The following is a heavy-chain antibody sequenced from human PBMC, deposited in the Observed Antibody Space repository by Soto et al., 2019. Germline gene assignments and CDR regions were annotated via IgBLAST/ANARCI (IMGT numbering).Heavy chain of an antibody. J-gene: IGHJ6*03. Sequence: PGGSLRLSCAASGFTFSSYSMSWVRQAPGKGLEWVSAISGSGGSTYYADSVKGRFTISRDNSKNTLYLQMNSLRAEDTAVYYCAKDLSGYDFLDYYYYMDVWGKGTTVTVSS. CDR1: GFTFSSYS. V-gene: IGHV3-23*01. CDR3: AKDLSGYDFLDYYYYMDV. D-gene: IGHD5-12*01. CDR2: ISGSGGST.